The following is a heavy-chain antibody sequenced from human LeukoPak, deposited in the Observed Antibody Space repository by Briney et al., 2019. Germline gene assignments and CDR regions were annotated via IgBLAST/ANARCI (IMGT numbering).Heavy chain of an antibody. CDR1: GYRFTSYW. CDR3: ARQWFSVGATSVGSSYFDY. Sequence: GGALKISFKGAGYRFTSYWIGWVRPMPGKGREWMGIIYPGDSDTRYSPSFQGQVTISADKSISTAYLQWSSLKASGTAMYYCARQWFSVGATSVGSSYFDYWGQGTLVTVSS. CDR2: IYPGDSDT. V-gene: IGHV5-51*01. J-gene: IGHJ4*02. D-gene: IGHD1-26*01.